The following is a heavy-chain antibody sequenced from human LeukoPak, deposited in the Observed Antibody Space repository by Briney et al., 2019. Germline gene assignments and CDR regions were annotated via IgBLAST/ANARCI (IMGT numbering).Heavy chain of an antibody. CDR3: ARGVDV. V-gene: IGHV4-38-2*01. Sequence: PAETLSLICAVSGYSISSGYHWGWIRQPPGKGLEWIGNGYQGGSSYYNPSLKSRVTISLDTSKNHFSLKLSSVTAADTAVYYCARGVDVWGKGTTVTVSS. CDR1: GYSISSGYH. J-gene: IGHJ6*04. CDR2: GYQGGSS.